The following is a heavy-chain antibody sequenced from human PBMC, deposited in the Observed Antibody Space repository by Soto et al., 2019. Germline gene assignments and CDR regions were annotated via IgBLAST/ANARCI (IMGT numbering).Heavy chain of an antibody. J-gene: IGHJ4*01. Sequence: TSETLSLTCSVSGGSPSGFSWSWIRQPPGRGLEWIGYIYYTGSTNYNPSLKSRVTMSVDTSKNQFSLKLNSVSAADTAVYYCARGGGRFDYWGLGTLVTVSS. CDR2: IYYTGST. CDR3: ARGGGRFDY. V-gene: IGHV4-59*01. CDR1: GGSPSGFS.